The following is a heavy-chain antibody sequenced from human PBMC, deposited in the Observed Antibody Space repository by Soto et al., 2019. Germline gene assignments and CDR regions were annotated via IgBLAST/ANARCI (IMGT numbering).Heavy chain of an antibody. Sequence: QVQLVQSGAEVKKPGASVKVSCKGSGYTFTANYIQWVRQAPGQGLEWMGWINPNSGGTTYAQKFQGRVTLTRDTSITTAYMELSRLTSDDTAVYFCAREGSGWKYFDCWGQGSLVTVPS. CDR2: INPNSGGT. J-gene: IGHJ4*02. D-gene: IGHD6-19*01. V-gene: IGHV1-2*02. CDR3: AREGSGWKYFDC. CDR1: GYTFTANY.